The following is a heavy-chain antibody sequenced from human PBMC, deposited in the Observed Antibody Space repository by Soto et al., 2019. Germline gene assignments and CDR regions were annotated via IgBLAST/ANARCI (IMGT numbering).Heavy chain of an antibody. CDR3: VSPFEVYHYYGLDV. V-gene: IGHV3-66*01. CDR1: GFTVSSNY. Sequence: EVQLVESGGGLVQPGGSLRLSCAASGFTVSSNYMRWVRQAPGKGLEWVSVIFSDGSTFYADSVKGRFTLSRDNSKNTIYLQMNRLRAEDTAKYVCVSPFEVYHYYGLDVWGQGTTVTVS. CDR2: IFSDGST. J-gene: IGHJ6*02.